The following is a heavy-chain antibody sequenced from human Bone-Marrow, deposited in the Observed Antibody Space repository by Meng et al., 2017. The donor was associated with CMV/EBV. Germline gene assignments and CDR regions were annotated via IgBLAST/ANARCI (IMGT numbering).Heavy chain of an antibody. D-gene: IGHD2-2*01. CDR3: ARGARCSSSSCYRAAYYYYGMDV. CDR1: GGSFSGYY. V-gene: IGHV4-34*01. J-gene: IGHJ6*02. CDR2: INHSGST. Sequence: GSLRLSCAVYGGSFSGYYWNWIRQPPGKGLEWIGEINHSGSTNYSPSLKSRVTISVDTSKNQFSLKVSSVTAADTAVYYCARGARCSSSSCYRAAYYYYGMDVWDQGTTVTGSS.